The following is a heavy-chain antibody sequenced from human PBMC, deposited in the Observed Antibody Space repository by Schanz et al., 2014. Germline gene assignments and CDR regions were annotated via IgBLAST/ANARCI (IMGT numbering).Heavy chain of an antibody. CDR2: INTNTGNP. J-gene: IGHJ4*02. D-gene: IGHD6-19*01. V-gene: IGHV7-4-1*02. CDR1: GYPFTDYA. CDR3: TTETIAMAGTFSI. Sequence: QVHLVQSESELKNPGASVKVSCKASGYPFTDYAMNWVRQAPGQGLEWVGWINTNTGNPTYAQGFTGRFVFSLDTSVSTAYLQISSLKAEDTAAYYCTTETIAMAGTFSIWGQGTLVTVSS.